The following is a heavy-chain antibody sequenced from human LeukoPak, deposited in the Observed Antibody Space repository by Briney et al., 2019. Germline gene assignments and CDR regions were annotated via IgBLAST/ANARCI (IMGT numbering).Heavy chain of an antibody. Sequence: GASVKVSCKASGYTFTGYYMHWVRQAPGQGLEWMGWINPNSGGTNYAQKFQGRVTMTRDTSISTAYMELSRLRSDDTAVYYCARNFLRAIFGVVITGGDWFDPWGQGTLVTVSS. J-gene: IGHJ5*02. CDR2: INPNSGGT. CDR1: GYTFTGYY. CDR3: ARNFLRAIFGVVITGGDWFDP. D-gene: IGHD3-3*01. V-gene: IGHV1-2*02.